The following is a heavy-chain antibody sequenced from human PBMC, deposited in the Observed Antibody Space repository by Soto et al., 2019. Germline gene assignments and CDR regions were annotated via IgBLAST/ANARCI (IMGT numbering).Heavy chain of an antibody. CDR3: ARVAYGRRGDFLGGFFDY. Sequence: SETLSLTCTVSGGSISSGGYYWSWIRQHPGKGLEWIGYIYYSGSTYYNPSLKSRVTISVDTSKNQFSLKLSSVTAADTAVYYCARVAYGRRGDFLGGFFDYWGQGTLVTVSS. CDR2: IYYSGST. J-gene: IGHJ4*02. D-gene: IGHD3-16*01. CDR1: GGSISSGGYY. V-gene: IGHV4-31*03.